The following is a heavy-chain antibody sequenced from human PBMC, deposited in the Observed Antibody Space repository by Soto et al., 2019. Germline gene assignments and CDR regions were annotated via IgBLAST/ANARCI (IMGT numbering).Heavy chain of an antibody. V-gene: IGHV4-59*08. CDR1: GGSISSYY. Sequence: SETLSLTCTVSGGSISSYYWSWIRQPPGKGLEWIGYIYYSGSTNYNPSPKSRVTISVDTSKNQFSLKLSSVTAADTAVYYCATSFSVTAEYYFDYWGQGTLVTVSS. J-gene: IGHJ4*02. D-gene: IGHD4-17*01. CDR2: IYYSGST. CDR3: ATSFSVTAEYYFDY.